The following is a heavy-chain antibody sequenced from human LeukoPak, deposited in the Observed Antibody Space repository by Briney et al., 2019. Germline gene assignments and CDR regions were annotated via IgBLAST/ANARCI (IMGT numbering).Heavy chain of an antibody. Sequence: SETLSLTCTVSGGSISSYYWSWIRQPAGKGLEWIGRIYTTGSTNYNPPLKSRVTMSVDTSKNQFSLNLSSVTAADTAVYYCATSFGSYYGPFDYWGQGTLVTVSS. D-gene: IGHD1-26*01. CDR2: IYTTGST. J-gene: IGHJ4*02. CDR1: GGSISSYY. CDR3: ATSFGSYYGPFDY. V-gene: IGHV4-4*07.